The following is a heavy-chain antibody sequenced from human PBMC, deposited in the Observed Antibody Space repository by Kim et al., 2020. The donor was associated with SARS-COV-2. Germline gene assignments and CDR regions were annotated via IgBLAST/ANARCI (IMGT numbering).Heavy chain of an antibody. J-gene: IGHJ5*02. Sequence: SETLSLTCAVYGGSFSGYYWSWIRQPPGKGLEWIGEINHSGSTNYNPSPKSRVTISVDTSKNQFSLKLSSVTAADTAVYYCARRPGIAAAGVGWFDPWGQGTLVTVSS. V-gene: IGHV4-34*01. CDR1: GGSFSGYY. D-gene: IGHD6-13*01. CDR2: INHSGST. CDR3: ARRPGIAAAGVGWFDP.